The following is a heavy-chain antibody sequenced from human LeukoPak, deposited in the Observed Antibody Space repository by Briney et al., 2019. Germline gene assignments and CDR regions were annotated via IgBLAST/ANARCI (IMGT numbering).Heavy chain of an antibody. V-gene: IGHV4-59*12. CDR2: IYYSGST. D-gene: IGHD2-15*01. Sequence: SETLSLTCTVSGGSISSYYWSWIRQPPGKGLEWIGYIYYSGSTYYNPSLKSRVTISVDTSKNQFSLKLSSVTAADTAVYYCARDCSGGTSYYYYGMDVWGQGTTVTVSS. CDR1: GGSISSYY. J-gene: IGHJ6*02. CDR3: ARDCSGGTSYYYYGMDV.